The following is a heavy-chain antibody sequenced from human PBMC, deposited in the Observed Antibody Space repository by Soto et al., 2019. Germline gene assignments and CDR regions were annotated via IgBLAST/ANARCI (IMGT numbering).Heavy chain of an antibody. Sequence: PSETLSLTCTVSGGSISSSTYYWGWMRQPPGKGLEWIASFFYGGKNYYNPSLKSRVTISVDTSKNQFSLKLTSVTAADTAVYYCARATIVLVPAAMVSHWFDPWGQGTLVTV. V-gene: IGHV4-39*01. J-gene: IGHJ5*02. CDR3: ARATIVLVPAAMVSHWFDP. D-gene: IGHD2-2*01. CDR1: GGSISSSTYY. CDR2: FFYGGKN.